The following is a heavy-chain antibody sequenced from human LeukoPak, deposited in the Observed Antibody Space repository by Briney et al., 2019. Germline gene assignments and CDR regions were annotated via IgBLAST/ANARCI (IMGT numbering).Heavy chain of an antibody. V-gene: IGHV4-59*01. Sequence: SETLSLTCTVSGGSISSYYWSWIRQPPGKGLEWIGYIYYSGSTNYNPSLKSRVTISVDTSKNQFSLRLSSVTAADTAVYYCARLSPPYGDHLDYWGQGTLVTVSS. CDR2: IYYSGST. J-gene: IGHJ4*02. CDR3: ARLSPPYGDHLDY. CDR1: GGSISSYY. D-gene: IGHD4-17*01.